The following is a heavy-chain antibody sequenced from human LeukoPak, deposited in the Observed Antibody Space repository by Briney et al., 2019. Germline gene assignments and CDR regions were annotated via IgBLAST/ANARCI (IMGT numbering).Heavy chain of an antibody. V-gene: IGHV3-7*01. CDR3: ARDQGSFDY. Sequence: PGGSLTLSCAASGFTFSGYWMSWVRQAPGKGLEWVANIEEDGSGKHYVDSVRGRFTISRDNAKNSLYLQINSLKAEDTAVYYCARDQGSFDYWGQGTLVTVSS. CDR1: GFTFSGYW. CDR2: IEEDGSGK. J-gene: IGHJ4*02.